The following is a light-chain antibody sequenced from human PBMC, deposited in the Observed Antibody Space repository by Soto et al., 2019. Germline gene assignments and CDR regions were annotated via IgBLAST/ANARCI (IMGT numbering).Light chain of an antibody. CDR3: QQNGSSPPLT. J-gene: IGKJ3*01. CDR1: QCVSSSY. Sequence: EIVLTQSPGTLSLSPGERATLSRRASQCVSSSYLAWYQQKPRQAPRLLIYGASSRATGIPDRFSGSGSGTDFTLTISRLEPEDFVVYCRQQNGSSPPLTFVPGT. CDR2: GAS. V-gene: IGKV3-20*01.